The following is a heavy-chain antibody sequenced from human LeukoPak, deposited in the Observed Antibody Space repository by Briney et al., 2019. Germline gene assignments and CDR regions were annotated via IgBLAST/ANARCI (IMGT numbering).Heavy chain of an antibody. Sequence: ASVNVSCRASGYTFTSYDINWVRQATGQGLEWMGWMNPNSGNTGYAQKFQGRVTMTRNTSISTAYMELSSLRSEDTAVYYCARAYQLLFNYYGMDVWGQGTTVTVSS. D-gene: IGHD2-2*01. CDR1: GYTFTSYD. J-gene: IGHJ6*02. V-gene: IGHV1-8*01. CDR3: ARAYQLLFNYYGMDV. CDR2: MNPNSGNT.